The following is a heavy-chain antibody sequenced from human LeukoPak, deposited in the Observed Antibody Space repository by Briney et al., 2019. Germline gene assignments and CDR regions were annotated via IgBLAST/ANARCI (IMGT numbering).Heavy chain of an antibody. CDR3: ARGKRITMVRGVDLFDY. CDR2: IYTSGST. D-gene: IGHD3-10*01. Sequence: SETLSLTCTVSGGSISSYYWSWIRQPAGKGLEWIGRIYTSGSTNYNPSLKSRVTMSVDTSKKQFSLKLSSVTAADTAVYDCARGKRITMVRGVDLFDYWGQGTLVTVSS. J-gene: IGHJ4*02. CDR1: GGSISSYY. V-gene: IGHV4-4*07.